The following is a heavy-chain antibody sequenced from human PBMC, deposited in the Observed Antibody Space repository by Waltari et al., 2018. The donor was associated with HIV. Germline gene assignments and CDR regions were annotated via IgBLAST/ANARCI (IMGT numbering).Heavy chain of an antibody. J-gene: IGHJ4*02. V-gene: IGHV4-34*01. CDR1: GGSFSGYY. CDR3: ARGRIGGAFDY. Sequence: VQLQQWGAGLLKPSATLSPPSAVYGGSFSGYYCSWIRQPPGKGLEWIGEINHSGSTNYNPSLKSRVTISVDTSKNQFSLKLSSVTAADTAVYYCARGRIGGAFDYWGQGTLVTVSS. CDR2: INHSGST.